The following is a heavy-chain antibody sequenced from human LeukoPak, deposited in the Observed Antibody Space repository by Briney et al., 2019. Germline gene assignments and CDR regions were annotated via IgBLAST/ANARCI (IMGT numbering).Heavy chain of an antibody. Sequence: ASAKVSCKASGYTFTNYDINWVRQATGQGLEWMGWMNPNSGNTGYAQKFQGRVSLTRDTSISTAYMELSSLRSEDTAVYYCARGPVEAVYGVSTEDWGQGTTVTVSS. CDR1: GYTFTNYD. CDR3: ARGPVEAVYGVSTED. J-gene: IGHJ6*02. CDR2: MNPNSGNT. V-gene: IGHV1-8*01. D-gene: IGHD1-26*01.